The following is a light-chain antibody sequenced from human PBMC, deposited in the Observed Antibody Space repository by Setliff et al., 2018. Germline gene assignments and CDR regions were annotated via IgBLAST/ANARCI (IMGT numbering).Light chain of an antibody. CDR3: CSYAGRGTGV. CDR2: EVN. J-gene: IGLJ1*01. Sequence: QSALTQPASVSGSPGQSIAISCTGTSSDVGAYNLVAWYQHHPGKVPKLMIYEVNKRPSGASTRFSGSKSGNTASLTISGLQAEDEADYYCCSYAGRGTGVFGTGTKVTVL. V-gene: IGLV2-23*02. CDR1: SSDVGAYNL.